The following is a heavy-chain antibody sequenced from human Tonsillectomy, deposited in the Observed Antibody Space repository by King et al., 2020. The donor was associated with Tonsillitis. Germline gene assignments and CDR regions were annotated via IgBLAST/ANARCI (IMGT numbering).Heavy chain of an antibody. CDR3: ARPPNTGSSYPFDN. CDR2: IYPGDSDT. V-gene: IGHV5-51*01. Sequence: VQLVESGAEVKKPGESLKISCKGSGYSFTNYWIAWVRQMPEKGLEWMGIIYPGDSDTRYSPSFQGQVTISADKSINTAYLQWSSLKASDTAMYYCARPPNTGSSYPFDNCGQGTLVTVSS. J-gene: IGHJ4*02. D-gene: IGHD1-26*01. CDR1: GYSFTNYW.